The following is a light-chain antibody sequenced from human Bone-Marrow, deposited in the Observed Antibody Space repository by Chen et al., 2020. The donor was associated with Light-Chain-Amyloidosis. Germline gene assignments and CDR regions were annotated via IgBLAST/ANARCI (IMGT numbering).Light chain of an antibody. Sequence: DIVMSQSPDSLAVSLGERATIYCKSSQSLLYTSNNKYYLTWYQQKPGQPPKLLIHWASTRESGVPERFSGSGSGTDFTLAISILQIKDVAVYYCPQYYCSPRSTFGQGTRVEIK. CDR3: PQYYCSPRST. V-gene: IGKV4-1*01. J-gene: IGKJ1*01. CDR1: QSLLYTSNNKYY. CDR2: WAS.